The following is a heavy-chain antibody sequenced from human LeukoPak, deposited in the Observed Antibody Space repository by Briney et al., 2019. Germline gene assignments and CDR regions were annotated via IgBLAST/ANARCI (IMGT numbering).Heavy chain of an antibody. CDR2: IRSSCSTI. V-gene: IGHV3-11*01. D-gene: IGHD1-26*01. CDR3: ARGGGMDIVGANLAFDI. CDR1: GFTFSDYY. J-gene: IGHJ3*02. Sequence: GESLTLSCAASGFTFSDYYMSWIRQAPGKGPERVSYIRSSCSTIYYADPVKGRFTISRDNAKNSLYLQMNSLRADDTAVYYCARGGGMDIVGANLAFDIWGQGTMVTVSS.